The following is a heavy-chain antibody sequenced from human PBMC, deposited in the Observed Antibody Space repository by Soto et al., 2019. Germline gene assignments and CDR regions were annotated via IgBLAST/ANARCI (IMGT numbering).Heavy chain of an antibody. Sequence: QVQLVQSGAEVKKPGSSVKVSCKASGGTFSSYAISWVRQAPGLGLEWMGGIIPIFGTANYAQKFQGRVTITADKSTSTAYMELSSLRSEDTAVYYCARVFDSYGYNLGGGMDVWGQGTTVTVSS. CDR2: IIPIFGTA. D-gene: IGHD5-18*01. J-gene: IGHJ6*02. CDR3: ARVFDSYGYNLGGGMDV. V-gene: IGHV1-69*06. CDR1: GGTFSSYA.